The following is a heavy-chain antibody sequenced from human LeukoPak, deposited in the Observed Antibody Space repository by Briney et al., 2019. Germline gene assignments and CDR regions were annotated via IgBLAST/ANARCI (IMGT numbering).Heavy chain of an antibody. V-gene: IGHV7-4-1*02. D-gene: IGHD5-18*01. Sequence: ASVKVSCKASGYTFTSYAMNWVRQAPGQGLEWMGWINTNTGNPTYAQGFTGRFVLSLDTSVSTAYLQISSLKAEDTAVYYCARVSRRGYSYGYLAYWGQGTLVTVSS. CDR1: GYTFTSYA. J-gene: IGHJ4*02. CDR3: ARVSRRGYSYGYLAY. CDR2: INTNTGNP.